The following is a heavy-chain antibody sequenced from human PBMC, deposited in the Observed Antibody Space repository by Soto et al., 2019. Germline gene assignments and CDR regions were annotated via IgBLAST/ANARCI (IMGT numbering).Heavy chain of an antibody. J-gene: IGHJ4*01. CDR3: ARDQGGSGSYLDY. D-gene: IGHD3-10*01. CDR1: GFTFSNYG. V-gene: IGHV3-33*01. Sequence: QVQLVESGGGVVQPGRSLRLSCAASGFTFSNYGMHLVRQAPGKGLEWVAIIWYGGSNKYYADSVKGRFTISRDNSKHTLYMQMNSLRAEDTAIYYCARDQGGSGSYLDYWGHGTLVTVSS. CDR2: IWYGGSNK.